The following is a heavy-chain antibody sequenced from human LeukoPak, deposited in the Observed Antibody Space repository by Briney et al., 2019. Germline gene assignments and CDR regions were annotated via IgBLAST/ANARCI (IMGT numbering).Heavy chain of an antibody. V-gene: IGHV3-23*01. CDR1: GFTFSSYA. J-gene: IGHJ4*02. D-gene: IGHD3-16*01. CDR3: AKVFGGGYAHDY. Sequence: PGGSLRLSCSASGFTFSSYAMIWVRQAPGKGLEWVSAISSTGGSSYYADSVKGRFTISRDNSKNTLNLQMNSLRADDTAVYYCAKVFGGGYAHDYWGQGTLVTVSS. CDR2: ISSTGGSS.